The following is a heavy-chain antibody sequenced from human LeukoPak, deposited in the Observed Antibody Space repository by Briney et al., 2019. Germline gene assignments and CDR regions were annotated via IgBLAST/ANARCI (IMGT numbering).Heavy chain of an antibody. Sequence: SETLSLTCTVSDDPLNSGVYYWNWIRQPAGKGLEWIGHIYTSGTTTNSNPSLKSRVAISLDTFKNHFSLKLSSVTAADTAVYYCARAKKRSGRSRNFYLDVWGKGTTVTVSS. CDR3: ARAKKRSGRSRNFYLDV. D-gene: IGHD1-26*01. CDR2: IYTSGTTT. CDR1: DDPLNSGVYY. J-gene: IGHJ6*03. V-gene: IGHV4-61*09.